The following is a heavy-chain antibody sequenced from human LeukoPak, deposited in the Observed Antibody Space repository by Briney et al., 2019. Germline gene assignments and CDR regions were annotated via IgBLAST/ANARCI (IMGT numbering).Heavy chain of an antibody. CDR2: IYYSGST. CDR3: ARQGDYGDYEEGYFDY. D-gene: IGHD4-17*01. CDR1: GGSISSYY. J-gene: IGHJ4*02. V-gene: IGHV4-59*08. Sequence: SETLSLTCTVSGGSISSYYWSWIRQPPGKGLEWIGYIYYSGSTNYNPSLKSRVTISVDTSKNQFSLKLSSVTAADTAVYYCARQGDYGDYEEGYFDYWGQGTLVTVSS.